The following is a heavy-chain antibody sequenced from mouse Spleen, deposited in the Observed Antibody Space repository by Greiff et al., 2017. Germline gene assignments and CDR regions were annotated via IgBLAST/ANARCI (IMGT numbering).Heavy chain of an antibody. CDR3: ARHYYGSRPYAMDY. V-gene: IGHV1-53*01. CDR1: DYTFTSYW. Sequence: QVQLQQPGTELVKPGATVKLSCKASDYTFTSYWMHWVKQMPGQGFEWIGTINPRHAGTNYNEKFKSKATRTVDKSSSTAYMQLSSLTSEESAVYYCARHYYGSRPYAMDYWLPRTSVTVSS. CDR2: INPRHAGT. D-gene: IGHD1-1*01. J-gene: IGHJ4*01.